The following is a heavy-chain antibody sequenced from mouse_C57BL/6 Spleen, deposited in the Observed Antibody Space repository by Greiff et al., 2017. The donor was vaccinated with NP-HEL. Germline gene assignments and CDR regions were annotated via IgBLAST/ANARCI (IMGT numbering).Heavy chain of an antibody. D-gene: IGHD2-4*01. J-gene: IGHJ1*03. Sequence: MLVESGGGLVKPGGSLKLSCAASGFTFSSYTMSWVRQTPEKRLEWVATISGGGGNTYYPDSVKGRFTISRDNAKNTLYLQMSSLRSEDTALYYCARQNYDYDEDWYFDVWGTGTTVTVSS. V-gene: IGHV5-9*01. CDR2: ISGGGGNT. CDR3: ARQNYDYDEDWYFDV. CDR1: GFTFSSYT.